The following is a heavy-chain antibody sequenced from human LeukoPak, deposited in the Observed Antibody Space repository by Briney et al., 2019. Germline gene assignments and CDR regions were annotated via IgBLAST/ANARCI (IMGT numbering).Heavy chain of an antibody. V-gene: IGHV1-46*01. CDR3: ASRGWLQGTHGGYYFDY. J-gene: IGHJ4*02. Sequence: ASVKVSCKASVYTFTSYYMHWVRQAPGQGLEWMGIINPSGGSTSYAQKFQGRVTMTRDTPTSTVYMELSSLRSEDTAVYYCASRGWLQGTHGGYYFDYWGQGTLVTVSS. CDR1: VYTFTSYY. D-gene: IGHD5-24*01. CDR2: INPSGGST.